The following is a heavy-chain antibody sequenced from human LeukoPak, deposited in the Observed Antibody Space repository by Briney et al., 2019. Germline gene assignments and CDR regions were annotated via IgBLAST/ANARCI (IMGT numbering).Heavy chain of an antibody. CDR3: TTGPFDYYGSASYLANGMDV. V-gene: IGHV3-15*01. CDR1: GFTFSNAW. J-gene: IGHJ6*02. D-gene: IGHD3-10*01. CDR2: IKSKTDGGTT. Sequence: GGSLRLSCAASGFTFSNAWMSWVRQAPGKGLEWVGRIKSKTDGGTTDYTAPVKGRFSISRDDSKNTLYLQMNSLKSEDTAVYYCTTGPFDYYGSASYLANGMDVWGQGTTVTVSS.